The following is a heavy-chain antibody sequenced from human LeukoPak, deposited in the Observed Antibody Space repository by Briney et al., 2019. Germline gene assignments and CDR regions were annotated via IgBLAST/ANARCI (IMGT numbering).Heavy chain of an antibody. D-gene: IGHD6-19*01. CDR2: MYHSGSI. CDR3: ARVASSVRDDAFDI. V-gene: IGHV4-38-2*02. J-gene: IGHJ3*02. Sequence: SETLSLTCTVSGHSITRGYYWGWIRQPPGKGLEWIGSMYHSGSIHQKPSLKNRVTISIDTSKNQFSLKLNSVTAADTAVYYCARVASSVRDDAFDIWGQGTMVTVSS. CDR1: GHSITRGYY.